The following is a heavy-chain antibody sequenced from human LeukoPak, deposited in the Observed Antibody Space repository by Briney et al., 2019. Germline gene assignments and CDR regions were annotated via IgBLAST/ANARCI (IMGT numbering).Heavy chain of an antibody. Sequence: PSETLSLTCTVSGGSISSYYWSWIRQPPGKGLEWIGYIYYSGSTNYNPSLKSRVTTSVDTSKNQFSLKLSSVTAADTAVYYCARGITGTTVDYWGQGTLVTVSS. CDR1: GGSISSYY. CDR2: IYYSGST. J-gene: IGHJ4*02. V-gene: IGHV4-59*01. D-gene: IGHD1-14*01. CDR3: ARGITGTTVDY.